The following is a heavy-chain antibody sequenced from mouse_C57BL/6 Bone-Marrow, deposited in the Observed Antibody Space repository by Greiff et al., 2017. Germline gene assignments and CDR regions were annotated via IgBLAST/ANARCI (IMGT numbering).Heavy chain of an antibody. CDR2: IYPSDSET. J-gene: IGHJ4*01. CDR3: AFTLYAMDY. V-gene: IGHV1-61*01. CDR1: GYTFTSYW. Sequence: QVQLQQPGAELVRPGSSVKLSCKASGYTFTSYWMDWVKQRPGQGLEWIGNIYPSDSETHYNQKFKDKATLTVDKASIPAYMQLSSLTSEDSAVYCCAFTLYAMDYWGQGTSVTVSS.